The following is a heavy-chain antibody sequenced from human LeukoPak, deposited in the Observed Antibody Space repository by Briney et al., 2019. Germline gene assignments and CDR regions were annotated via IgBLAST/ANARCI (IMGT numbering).Heavy chain of an antibody. CDR2: ISSTSSYI. V-gene: IGHV3-21*01. Sequence: GGSLRLSCAASGFTFTSYTMNWVRQAPGKGLEWVSSISSTSSYIYYTDSVKGRFTISSDNAKNSLYLQMNSLRAEDTAVYYCARVAGYCSSTSNCYSDYWGQGTLVTVSS. CDR1: GFTFTSYT. D-gene: IGHD2-2*01. J-gene: IGHJ4*02. CDR3: ARVAGYCSSTSNCYSDY.